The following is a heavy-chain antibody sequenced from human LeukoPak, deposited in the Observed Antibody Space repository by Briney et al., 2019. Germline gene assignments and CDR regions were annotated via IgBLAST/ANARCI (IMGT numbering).Heavy chain of an antibody. CDR1: GFTVSSNY. D-gene: IGHD2-2*01. CDR2: IYSGGST. Sequence: GGSLRLPCAASGFTVSSNYMSWVRQAPGKGLEWVSVIYSGGSTYYADSVKGRFTISRDNSKNTLYLQMNSLRADDMAVYYCARWGSTSCYDYWGQGTLVTVSS. CDR3: ARWGSTSCYDY. J-gene: IGHJ4*02. V-gene: IGHV3-66*01.